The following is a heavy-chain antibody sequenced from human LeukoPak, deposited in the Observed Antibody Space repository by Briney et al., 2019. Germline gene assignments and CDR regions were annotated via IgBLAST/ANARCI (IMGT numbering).Heavy chain of an antibody. CDR2: NSGSGGST. CDR3: AKARGYCSGGTCYSGFDY. J-gene: IGHJ4*02. V-gene: IGHV3-23*01. CDR1: GFTFSSYA. D-gene: IGHD2-15*01. Sequence: GGSLRLSCAASGFTFSSYAMTWVRQAPGQGLEWVSGNSGSGGSTYYADSVKGRFTISRDNSKNTLYLQMNSLRAEDTAVYYCAKARGYCSGGTCYSGFDYWGQGTLVTVPS.